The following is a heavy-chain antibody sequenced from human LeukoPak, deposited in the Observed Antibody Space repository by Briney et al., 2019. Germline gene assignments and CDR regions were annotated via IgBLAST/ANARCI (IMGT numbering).Heavy chain of an antibody. V-gene: IGHV3-23*01. CDR2: ISGSGGST. Sequence: GRCLRPACAAAGFTSSNHAMSCVRQAPRNGLEWVSGISGSGGSTTCADSVKGRFTISRDNSKDTLYLQMNSLRAEDTAVYDCAKDDRYSSRWYYFDCWGQGTLVTVSS. J-gene: IGHJ4*02. CDR1: GFTSSNHA. CDR3: AKDDRYSSRWYYFDC. D-gene: IGHD6-13*01.